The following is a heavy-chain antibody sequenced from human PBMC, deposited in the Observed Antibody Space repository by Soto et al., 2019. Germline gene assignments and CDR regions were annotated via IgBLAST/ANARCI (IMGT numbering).Heavy chain of an antibody. CDR1: GFTFSSYG. V-gene: IGHV3-30*18. J-gene: IGHJ4*02. CDR2: ISYDGSNK. Sequence: PGGSLRLSCAASGFTFSSYGMHWVRQAPGKGLEWVAVISYDGSNKYYADSVKGRFTISRDNSKNTLYLQMNSLRAEDTAVYYCAKGGSPIFYYFDYWGQGTLVTVSS. CDR3: AKGGSPIFYYFDY. D-gene: IGHD1-26*01.